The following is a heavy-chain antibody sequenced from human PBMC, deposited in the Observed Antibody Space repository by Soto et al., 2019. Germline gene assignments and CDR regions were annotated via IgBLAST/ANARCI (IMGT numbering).Heavy chain of an antibody. Sequence: SETLSLTCAVYGGSFSGNYWNWIRQPPGKGLEWIGEINHSGSTNYNPSLKSRVTISVDTSKNQFSLKLNSVTAADTAVYFCASGGASYYDTSGYFPYQYYGMDVWGQGTTVTVSS. CDR1: GGSFSGNY. CDR3: ASGGASYYDTSGYFPYQYYGMDV. D-gene: IGHD3-22*01. V-gene: IGHV4-34*01. CDR2: INHSGST. J-gene: IGHJ6*02.